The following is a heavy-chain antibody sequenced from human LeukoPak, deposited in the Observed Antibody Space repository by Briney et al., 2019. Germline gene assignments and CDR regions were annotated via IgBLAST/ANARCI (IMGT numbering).Heavy chain of an antibody. V-gene: IGHV3-21*01. Sequence: PGGSLRLSCVASGFAFGRYSMNWVRQAPGKGLEWVSSISHSGYDIYYADAVKGRFTISRDNAKNSLSLQMNNLRVEDTAVYYCACRCGYSYALGAFDIWGQGTMVTVSS. J-gene: IGHJ3*02. CDR1: GFAFGRYS. CDR3: ACRCGYSYALGAFDI. CDR2: ISHSGYDI. D-gene: IGHD5-18*01.